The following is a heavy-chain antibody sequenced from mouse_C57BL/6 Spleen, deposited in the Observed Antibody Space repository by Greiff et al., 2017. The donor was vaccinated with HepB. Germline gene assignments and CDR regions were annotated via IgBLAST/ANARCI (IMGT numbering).Heavy chain of an antibody. Sequence: VQLQQSGAELVRPGASVTLSCKASGYTFTDYEMHWVKQTPVHGLEWIGAIDPDTGGTAYNQKFKGKAILTADKSSSTAYMELRSLTSEDSAVYYCTRSGNRYWYFDVWGTGTTVTVSS. V-gene: IGHV1-15*01. CDR2: IDPDTGGT. CDR3: TRSGNRYWYFDV. CDR1: GYTFTDYE. J-gene: IGHJ1*03.